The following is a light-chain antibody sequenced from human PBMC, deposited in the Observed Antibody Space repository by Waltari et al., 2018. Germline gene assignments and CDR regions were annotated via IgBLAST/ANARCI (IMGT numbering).Light chain of an antibody. CDR2: DSS. CDR3: QQRSNWPIT. V-gene: IGKV3-11*01. Sequence: EIVLTPSPATLSFSPGQRASLSCRASQSVSGYLAWYQQKPGQAPRLLIYDSSTRATGIPARFSGSGSGTDFTLTISSLEPEDFAVYYCQQRSNWPITFGQGTRLEIK. CDR1: QSVSGY. J-gene: IGKJ5*01.